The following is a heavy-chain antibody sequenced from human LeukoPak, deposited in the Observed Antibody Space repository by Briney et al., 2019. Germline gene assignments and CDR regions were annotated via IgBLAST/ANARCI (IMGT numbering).Heavy chain of an antibody. J-gene: IGHJ4*02. V-gene: IGHV1-2*02. D-gene: IGHD3-22*01. CDR3: ARASLSHYYDSSGLPHSFDY. Sequence: GASVKVSCKASGYTFTGYYMHWVRQAPGQGLEWMGWINPNSGGTNYAQKFQGRVTMTRDTSISTAYMELSRLRSDDTAVYYRARASLSHYYDSSGLPHSFDYWGQGTLATVS. CDR2: INPNSGGT. CDR1: GYTFTGYY.